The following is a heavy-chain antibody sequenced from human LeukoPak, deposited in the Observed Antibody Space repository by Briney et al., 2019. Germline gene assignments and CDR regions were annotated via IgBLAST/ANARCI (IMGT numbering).Heavy chain of an antibody. CDR2: IYTSGST. Sequence: PSETLSLTCAVYGGSFSSYYWSWIRQPAGKGLEWIGRIYTSGSTNYNPSLKSRVTMSVDTSKNQFSLKLSSVTAADTAVYYCARSTRSSRRYYYYMDVWGKGTTVTVSS. CDR1: GGSFSSYY. V-gene: IGHV4-59*10. J-gene: IGHJ6*03. CDR3: ARSTRSSRRYYYYMDV. D-gene: IGHD2-2*01.